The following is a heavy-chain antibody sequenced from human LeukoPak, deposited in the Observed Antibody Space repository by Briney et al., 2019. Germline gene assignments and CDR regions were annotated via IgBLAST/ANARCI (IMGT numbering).Heavy chain of an antibody. CDR1: GFTFSSYG. V-gene: IGHV3-30*02. J-gene: IGHJ6*03. CDR3: AKSQAAVPTATQYLDV. Sequence: GGSLRLSCAASGFTFSSYGMHWVRQAPGKGLEWVAFIRYDGSNKYYADSVKGRFTISRDNAKNSLYLQMNSLRAEDTAVYYCAKSQAAVPTATQYLDVWGKGTTVTVSS. CDR2: IRYDGSNK. D-gene: IGHD2-2*01.